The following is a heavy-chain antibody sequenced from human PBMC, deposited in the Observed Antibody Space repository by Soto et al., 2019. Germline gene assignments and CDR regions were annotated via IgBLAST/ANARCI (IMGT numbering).Heavy chain of an antibody. V-gene: IGHV4-61*01. CDR1: GGSVSSANFY. D-gene: IGHD1-7*01. CDR3: ARDVGGWNYYFGL. CDR2: LSYSVST. Sequence: QVHLQESGPGLVKPSETLSLTCSVSGGSVSSANFYLSWIRQPPGKGLEWIGFLSYSVSTNYNPSLKSRVTISGDTSKIQFSLRLTSVTAADPAVYYCARDVGGWNYYFGLWGQGTLVTVSS. J-gene: IGHJ4*02.